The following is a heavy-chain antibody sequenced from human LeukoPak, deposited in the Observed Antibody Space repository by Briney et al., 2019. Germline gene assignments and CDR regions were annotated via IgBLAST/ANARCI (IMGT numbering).Heavy chain of an antibody. CDR3: ARYYDRSGYWSTPHFDY. Sequence: KPSETLSLTCTVSGDSVSGISFYWNWIRQPPGKGLQYIGYIQYTGSTNYNPSLKSRATISVDTSKNQFSLKLSSVTAADTAVYYCARYYDRSGYWSTPHFDYWGQGTLVTVSS. J-gene: IGHJ4*02. CDR1: GDSVSGISFY. V-gene: IGHV4-61*01. CDR2: IQYTGST. D-gene: IGHD3-22*01.